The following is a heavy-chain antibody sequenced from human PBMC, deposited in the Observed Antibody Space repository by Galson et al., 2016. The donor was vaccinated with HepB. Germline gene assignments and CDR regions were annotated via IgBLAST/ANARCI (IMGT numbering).Heavy chain of an antibody. Sequence: TLSLTCTVSGGSISSGGYYWTWIRQHLGKGLEWIGYIYHTGSTFYNPSLNSRIIISVDTSKNEFSLRLSTVTAADTAVYYCAGLPGGSYYGLDVWGQGTTVTVSS. CDR1: GGSISSGGYY. D-gene: IGHD3-10*01. CDR3: AGLPGGSYYGLDV. CDR2: IYHTGST. J-gene: IGHJ6*02. V-gene: IGHV4-31*03.